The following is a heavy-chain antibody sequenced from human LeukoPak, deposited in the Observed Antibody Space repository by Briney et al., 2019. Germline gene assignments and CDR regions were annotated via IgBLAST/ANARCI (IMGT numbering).Heavy chain of an antibody. CDR2: MNPNNGNT. Sequence: ASVKVSCKASGYTFTSYDINWVRQATGQGLEWMGWMNPNNGNTGFAQKFQGRVTITRNTSISTAYMEPSSLTFEDTAVYYCARGDPRLRLLGYWGQGTLLTVSS. V-gene: IGHV1-8*03. CDR1: GYTFTSYD. CDR3: ARGDPRLRLLGY. D-gene: IGHD5-12*01. J-gene: IGHJ4*02.